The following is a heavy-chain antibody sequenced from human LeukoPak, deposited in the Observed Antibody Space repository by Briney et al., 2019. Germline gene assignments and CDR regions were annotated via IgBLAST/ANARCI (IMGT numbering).Heavy chain of an antibody. CDR1: GFTFSSYA. V-gene: IGHV3-23*01. D-gene: IGHD1-26*01. CDR2: ISGSGGST. J-gene: IGHJ4*02. CDR3: AKDRDSGSYQSY. Sequence: GGSLRLSCAASGFTFSSYAMSWVRQAPGKGLEWVSAISGSGGSTYYADSVKGRFTIPRDNSKNTLYLQMNSLRAEDTAVYYCAKDRDSGSYQSYWGQGTLVTVSS.